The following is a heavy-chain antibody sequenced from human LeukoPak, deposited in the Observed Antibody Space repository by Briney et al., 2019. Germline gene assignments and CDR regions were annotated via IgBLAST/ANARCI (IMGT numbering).Heavy chain of an antibody. Sequence: GGSLRLSCAASGLTFSSYSMYWVRQAPGKGLEWVSSISSSSSYVYYADSVKGRFTISRDNAKNSLYLQMNSLRAEDTAVYYCARDGGVSTSDYWGQGTLVTVSS. V-gene: IGHV3-21*01. J-gene: IGHJ4*02. CDR1: GLTFSSYS. CDR3: ARDGGVSTSDY. CDR2: ISSSSSYV. D-gene: IGHD3-16*01.